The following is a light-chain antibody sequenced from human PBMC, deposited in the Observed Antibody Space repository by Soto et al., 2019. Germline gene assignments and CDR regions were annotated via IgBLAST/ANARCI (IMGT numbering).Light chain of an antibody. Sequence: QSALTQPPSASGSPGQSVTISCTGTSRDVGGSTYVSWYQQHPGKAPKLMIYEVSKRPSGVPDRFSGSKSGNTTSLTVSGLQAEDEADYYCSSYAGNNNYVFGTGTKLTVL. J-gene: IGLJ1*01. CDR1: SRDVGGSTY. CDR3: SSYAGNNNYV. CDR2: EVS. V-gene: IGLV2-8*01.